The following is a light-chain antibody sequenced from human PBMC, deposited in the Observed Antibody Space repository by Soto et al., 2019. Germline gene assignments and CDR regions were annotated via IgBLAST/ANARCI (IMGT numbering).Light chain of an antibody. CDR1: SSYIGAGYD. CDR2: ANT. Sequence: QSVLTQPPSVSGAPGQRVTISCTGSSSYIGAGYDVHWYQQLPGTAPKLLIYANTNRPSGVPDRFSGSKSGTSASLAITWLQAEDEADYYCQSYDDSLGGHVIFGGGTQLTVL. V-gene: IGLV1-40*01. J-gene: IGLJ2*01. CDR3: QSYDDSLGGHVI.